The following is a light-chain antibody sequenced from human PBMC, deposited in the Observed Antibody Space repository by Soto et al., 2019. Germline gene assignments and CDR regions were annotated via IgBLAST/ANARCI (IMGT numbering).Light chain of an antibody. V-gene: IGKV3-15*01. Sequence: EIVMTQSPATLSVSPGDRATLSCLASQGVGSTLAWYRQQPGQAPRLLIYDAYIRATGVPARFSGSGSGTDFTLTISSLQSEDFAVYYCQPYNTWPLAFGGGTQVEIK. CDR3: QPYNTWPLA. J-gene: IGKJ4*01. CDR2: DAY. CDR1: QGVGST.